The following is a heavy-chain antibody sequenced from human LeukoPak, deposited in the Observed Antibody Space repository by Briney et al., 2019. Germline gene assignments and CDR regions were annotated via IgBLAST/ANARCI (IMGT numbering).Heavy chain of an antibody. D-gene: IGHD5-24*01. J-gene: IGHJ3*02. CDR2: FYLGDSET. Sequence: PGESLKISCKGPGYSFTTHWITWVRQMPGKGLEWMRIFYLGDSETRYSPSFQGQVTISADKSISTAYLQWGSLEASDTAMYYCTRSPRDGYHDAFDIWGQGTMVTVSS. CDR3: TRSPRDGYHDAFDI. CDR1: GYSFTTHW. V-gene: IGHV5-51*01.